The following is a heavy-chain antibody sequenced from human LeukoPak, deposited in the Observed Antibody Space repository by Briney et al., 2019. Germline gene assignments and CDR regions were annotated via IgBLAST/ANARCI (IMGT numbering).Heavy chain of an antibody. CDR1: GFAFNSFA. Sequence: PGGSLRLSCAASGFAFNSFALGWVRQSSGKGLEWLSTINGGGNTTFYADSVKGRFTISRDNSKNTLYLQMNSLRAEDTAVYYCAPRAGVFDYWGQGTLVTVSS. CDR2: INGGGNTT. V-gene: IGHV3-23*01. CDR3: APRAGVFDY. J-gene: IGHJ4*02.